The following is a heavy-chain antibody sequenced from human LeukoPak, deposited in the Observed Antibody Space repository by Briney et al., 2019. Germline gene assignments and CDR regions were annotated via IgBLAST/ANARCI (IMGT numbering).Heavy chain of an antibody. CDR2: IYYSGST. J-gene: IGHJ5*02. V-gene: IGHV4-39*01. Sequence: SETLSLTCTVSGGSISSSSYYWGWIRQPPGKGLEWIGSIYYSGSTYFNPSLKSRVTISVDTSKNQFSLKLSSVTAADTAVYYCARHIIVLLWFGELDAWGQGTLVTVSS. D-gene: IGHD3-10*01. CDR3: ARHIIVLLWFGELDA. CDR1: GGSISSSSYY.